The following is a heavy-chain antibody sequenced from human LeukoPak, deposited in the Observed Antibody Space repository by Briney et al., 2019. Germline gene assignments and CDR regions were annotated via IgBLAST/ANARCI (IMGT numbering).Heavy chain of an antibody. CDR2: IWYDGSNK. CDR3: AAALYSSQPPFDP. CDR1: GLTFSSYG. V-gene: IGHV3-33*01. D-gene: IGHD6-19*01. J-gene: IGHJ5*02. Sequence: PGGSLRLSCAASGLTFSSYGMHWVRQAPGKGLEWVAVIWYDGSNKYYADSVKGRFTISRDNSKNTLYLQMNSLRAEDTAVYYCAAALYSSQPPFDPWGQGTLVTVSS.